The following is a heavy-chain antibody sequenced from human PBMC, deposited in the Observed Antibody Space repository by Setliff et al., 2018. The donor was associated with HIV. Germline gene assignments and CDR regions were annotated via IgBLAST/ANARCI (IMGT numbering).Heavy chain of an antibody. CDR3: ARALAGGSGWNYFDL. D-gene: IGHD6-19*01. Sequence: KTSETLSLTCAVSSYSISSGYYWVWIRQPPGKGLEWIGSIYHGGSTYYNPSLESRVTILEALSKNQFSLNLDSVTAADTAVYFCARALAGGSGWNYFDLWGPGTLVTVSS. CDR1: SYSISSGYY. J-gene: IGHJ4*02. CDR2: IYHGGST. V-gene: IGHV4-38-2*01.